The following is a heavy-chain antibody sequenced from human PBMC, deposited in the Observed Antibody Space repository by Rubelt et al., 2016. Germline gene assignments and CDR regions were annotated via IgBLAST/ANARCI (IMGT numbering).Heavy chain of an antibody. J-gene: IGHJ6*02. CDR3: ARGIRAILYYGMDV. CDR1: GGSFSGYY. V-gene: IGHV4-34*01. CDR2: INHSGST. Sequence: QVQLQQWGAGLLKPSETLSLTCAVYGGSFSGYYWSWIRQPPGKGLEWIGEINHSGSTNYNPSLKSRVTISGDTSKNQFALKRSSVTAADTAAYYCARGIRAILYYGMDVWGQGTTVTVSS. D-gene: IGHD3-3*02.